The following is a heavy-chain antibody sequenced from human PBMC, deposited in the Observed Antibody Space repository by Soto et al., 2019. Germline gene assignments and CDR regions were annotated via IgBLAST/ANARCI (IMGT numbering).Heavy chain of an antibody. V-gene: IGHV1-18*04. Sequence: ASVKVSCKASGYTFTSYGISWVRQAPGQGLEWMGWISAYNGNTNYAQKLQGRVTMTTDTSTSTAYMELRSLRSDDTAVYYCASLYQYDSSGYPYPRWGQGTLVTVSS. CDR1: GYTFTSYG. D-gene: IGHD3-22*01. CDR3: ASLYQYDSSGYPYPR. CDR2: ISAYNGNT. J-gene: IGHJ4*02.